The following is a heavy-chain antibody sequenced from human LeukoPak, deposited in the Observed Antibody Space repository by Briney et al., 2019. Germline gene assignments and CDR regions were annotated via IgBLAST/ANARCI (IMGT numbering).Heavy chain of an antibody. CDR3: AREPTPGVTEVGDDF. V-gene: IGHV1-18*01. J-gene: IGHJ4*02. CDR1: GYTFTSYG. D-gene: IGHD2-21*01. Sequence: ASVKVSCKASGYTFTSYGISWVRQAPGQGLEWMGWISAYNGNTNYAQKLQGRVTMTTDTSTSTAYMELRSLRSDDTAVYYCAREPTPGVTEVGDDFWGQGTLVTVSS. CDR2: ISAYNGNT.